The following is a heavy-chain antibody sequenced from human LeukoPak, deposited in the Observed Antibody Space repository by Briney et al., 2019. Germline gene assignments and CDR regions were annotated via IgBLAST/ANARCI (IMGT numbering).Heavy chain of an antibody. Sequence: PGGSLRLSCAAPGFTFSTYSMIWVRQAPGKGLEWVSFISDSSSTIYYADSVKGRFTISRDNAKSSLYLQMDSLRDEDTAVYYCARDLGDYWGQGTLVTVSS. CDR2: ISDSSSTI. CDR1: GFTFSTYS. V-gene: IGHV3-48*02. J-gene: IGHJ4*02. CDR3: ARDLGDY. D-gene: IGHD3-16*01.